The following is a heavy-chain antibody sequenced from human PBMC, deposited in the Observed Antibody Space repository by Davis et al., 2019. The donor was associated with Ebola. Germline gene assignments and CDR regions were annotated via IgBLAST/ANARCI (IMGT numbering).Heavy chain of an antibody. CDR3: AKGGKAAVAGFDY. D-gene: IGHD6-19*01. Sequence: GESLKISCAASGFTFSSYGMHWVRQAPGKGLEWVAVISYDGSNKYYADSVKGRFTISRDNSKNTLYLQMNSLRAEDTAVYYCAKGGKAAVAGFDYWGQGTLVTVSS. J-gene: IGHJ4*02. CDR1: GFTFSSYG. V-gene: IGHV3-30*18. CDR2: ISYDGSNK.